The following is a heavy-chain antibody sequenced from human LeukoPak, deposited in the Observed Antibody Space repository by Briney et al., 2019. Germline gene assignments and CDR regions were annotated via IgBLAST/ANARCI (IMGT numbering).Heavy chain of an antibody. D-gene: IGHD3-22*01. CDR2: VTRDGSST. CDR3: ARDPYDSSWGLCYFDY. J-gene: IGHJ4*02. CDR1: GFTFSNYA. V-gene: IGHV3-64*04. Sequence: TGESLRLSCAASGFTFSNYALHWVRQPPAKGLEYVSAVTRDGSSTYYVNSVKGRFTISRDNAKNSLYLQMNSLRAEDTAVYYCARDPYDSSWGLCYFDYWGQGNLVTVSS.